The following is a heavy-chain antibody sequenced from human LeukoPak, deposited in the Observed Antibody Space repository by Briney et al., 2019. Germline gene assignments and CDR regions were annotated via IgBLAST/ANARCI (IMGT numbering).Heavy chain of an antibody. D-gene: IGHD3-16*01. CDR1: GFTFSAYT. CDR3: VRDFAYAFDH. CDR2: ISSVM. J-gene: IGHJ4*02. V-gene: IGHV3-48*01. Sequence: GGSLRLSCAASGFTFSAYTMNWVRQAPGKGLEWISYISSVMSYADSVKGRFTISRDNAKNSLYLQMNSLRPEDTAAYYCVRDFAYAFDHWGQGTLVTVSP.